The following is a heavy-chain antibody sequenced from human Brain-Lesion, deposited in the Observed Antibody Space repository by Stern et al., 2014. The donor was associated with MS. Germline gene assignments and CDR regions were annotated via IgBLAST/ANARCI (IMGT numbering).Heavy chain of an antibody. Sequence: VQLVESGAEVKKPGASVKVSCKTSGYIFTGYYIHWVRQAPGQGLEWMAWINPNTGGTKHAKQFQGGVPMSRDPSISPAYVELSSLTSDDTAVYYCARDQRGITIFGVVTDYYYLGMDVWGQGTTVTVSS. CDR2: INPNTGGT. CDR3: ARDQRGITIFGVVTDYYYLGMDV. CDR1: GYIFTGYY. V-gene: IGHV1-2*02. D-gene: IGHD3-3*01. J-gene: IGHJ6*02.